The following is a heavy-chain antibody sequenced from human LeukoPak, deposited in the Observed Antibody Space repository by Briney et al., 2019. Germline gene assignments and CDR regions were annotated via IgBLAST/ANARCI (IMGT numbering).Heavy chain of an antibody. J-gene: IGHJ4*02. CDR3: ARDQIRLGGLSYFDY. CDR1: GYTFTSYY. V-gene: IGHV1-69*13. Sequence: AASVKVSCKASGYTFTSYYMHWVRQAPGQGLEWMGGIIPIFGTANYAQKFQGRVTITADESTSTAYMELSSLRSEDTAVYYCARDQIRLGGLSYFDYWGQGTLVTVPS. D-gene: IGHD3-16*02. CDR2: IIPIFGTA.